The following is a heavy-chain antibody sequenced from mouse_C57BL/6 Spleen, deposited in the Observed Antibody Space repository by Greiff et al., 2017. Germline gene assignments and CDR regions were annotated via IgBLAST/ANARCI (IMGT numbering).Heavy chain of an antibody. V-gene: IGHV3-6*01. CDR2: ISYDGSN. CDR1: GYSITSGYY. CDR3: ARGRFLDGYFDV. Sequence: EVKLEESGPGLVKPSQSLSLTCSVTGYSITSGYYWNWIRQFPGNKLEWMGYISYDGSNNYNPSLKNRISITRDTSKNQFFLKLNSVTTEDTATYYCARGRFLDGYFDVRGTGTTVTVSS. J-gene: IGHJ1*03.